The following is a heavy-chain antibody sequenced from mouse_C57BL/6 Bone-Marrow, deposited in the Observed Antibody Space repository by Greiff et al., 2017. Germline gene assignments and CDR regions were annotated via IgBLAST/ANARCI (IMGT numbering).Heavy chain of an antibody. V-gene: IGHV1-53*01. CDR2: INPSNGGT. J-gene: IGHJ2*01. Sequence: QVQLQQPGPELVKPGASVKLSCKASGYTFTSYWMHWVKQRPGQGLEWIGNINPSNGGTNYNEKFKSKATLTVDKSSSTAYMQLSSLTSEDSAVYYCARAYYYGSSYRGYFDYWGQGTTLTVSS. CDR3: ARAYYYGSSYRGYFDY. CDR1: GYTFTSYW. D-gene: IGHD1-1*01.